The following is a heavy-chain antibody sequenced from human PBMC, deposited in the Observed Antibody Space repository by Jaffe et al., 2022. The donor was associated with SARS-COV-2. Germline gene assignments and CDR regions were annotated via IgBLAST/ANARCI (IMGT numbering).Heavy chain of an antibody. D-gene: IGHD3-10*01. CDR1: GGSISSGSYY. CDR3: ARDSGIIRAFDI. CDR2: IYTSGST. V-gene: IGHV4-61*02. Sequence: QVQLQESGPGLVKPSQTLSLTCTVSGGSISSGSYYWSWIRQPAGKGLEWIGRIYTSGSTNYNPSLKSRVTISVDTSKNQFSLKLSSVTAADTAVYYCARDSGIIRAFDIWGQGTMVTVSS. J-gene: IGHJ3*02.